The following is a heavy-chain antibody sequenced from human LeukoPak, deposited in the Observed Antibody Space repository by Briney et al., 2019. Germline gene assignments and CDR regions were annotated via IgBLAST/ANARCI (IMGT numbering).Heavy chain of an antibody. CDR2: ISAYNGNT. Sequence: PVASVKVSCKASGYTFTSYGISWVRQAPGQGLEWMGWISAYNGNTNYAQKFQGRVTMTRNTSISTAYMELSSLRSEDTAVYYCAREVTMVRGVRTDYYYYYMDVWGKGTTVTISS. CDR3: AREVTMVRGVRTDYYYYYMDV. J-gene: IGHJ6*03. V-gene: IGHV1-18*01. CDR1: GYTFTSYG. D-gene: IGHD3-10*01.